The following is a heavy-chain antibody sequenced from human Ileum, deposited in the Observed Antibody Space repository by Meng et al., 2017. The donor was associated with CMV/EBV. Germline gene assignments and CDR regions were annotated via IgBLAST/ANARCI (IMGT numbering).Heavy chain of an antibody. CDR3: ARGNYGFDY. CDR2: ITGPGSTI. V-gene: IGHV3-11*01. J-gene: IGHJ4*02. CDR1: GFPLGAYY. Sequence: LRRSCAASGFPLGAYYLTWIRQAPGKGLEWISYITGPGSTIYYADSVKGRFTISRDNAKNSLYLQMNSLRAEDTAVYYCARGNYGFDYWGQGTLVTVSS. D-gene: IGHD4-17*01.